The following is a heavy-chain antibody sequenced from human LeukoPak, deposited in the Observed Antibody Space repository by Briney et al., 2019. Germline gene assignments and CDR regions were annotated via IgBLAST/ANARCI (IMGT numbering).Heavy chain of an antibody. CDR3: ARVRYGSGSYYFDN. CDR1: GGSVSNASYY. CDR2: VYYTGST. Sequence: NPSETLSLTCAVSGGSVSNASYYWSWIRQPPGKGLDWIGYVYYTGSTHYSPSLKSRVTVSVDTSKNQFSLKLTSVTAADTAVYYCARVRYGSGSYYFDNWGQGTLVTISS. V-gene: IGHV4-61*01. J-gene: IGHJ4*02. D-gene: IGHD3-10*01.